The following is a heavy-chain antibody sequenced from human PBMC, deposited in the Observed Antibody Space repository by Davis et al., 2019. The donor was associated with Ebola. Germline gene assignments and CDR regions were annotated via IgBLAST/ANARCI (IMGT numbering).Heavy chain of an antibody. CDR3: AKADWKYYYYGMDV. CDR2: ISYDGSNK. D-gene: IGHD1-1*01. CDR1: GFTFSSYG. Sequence: GGSLRLSCAASGFTFSSYGMHWVRQAPGKGLEWVAVISYDGSNKYYADSVKGRFTISRDNSKNTLYLQMNSLRAEDTAVYYCAKADWKYYYYGMDVWGQGTTVTVSS. V-gene: IGHV3-30*18. J-gene: IGHJ6*02.